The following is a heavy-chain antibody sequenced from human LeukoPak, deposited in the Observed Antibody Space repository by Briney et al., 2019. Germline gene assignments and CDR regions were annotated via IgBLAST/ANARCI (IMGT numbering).Heavy chain of an antibody. J-gene: IGHJ6*02. Sequence: SETLSLTCTVSGDSISRGDYYWSWIRQPPGKGLEWIGYIYYSGSSYYNPSLKSRVTISVDTSKNQFSLKLSSVTAADTAVYYCARDPSDYGMDVRGQGTTVTVSS. CDR3: ARDPSDYGMDV. CDR1: GDSISRGDYY. D-gene: IGHD1-26*01. CDR2: IYYSGSS. V-gene: IGHV4-30-4*01.